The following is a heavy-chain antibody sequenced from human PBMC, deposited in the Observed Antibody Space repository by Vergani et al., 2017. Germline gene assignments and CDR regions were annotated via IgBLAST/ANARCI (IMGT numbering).Heavy chain of an antibody. D-gene: IGHD5-12*01. CDR1: GFTFSTYA. CDR3: GKDAGGYENFFDT. Sequence: EVQLLESGGSLKKPGGSVRLSCAASGFTFSTYAMHWVRQAPGKGLEWVSALTGGGGSTYYADSFKGRFIISRDNSRDTLYLQMNSLRPEDTATYYCGKDAGGYENFFDTWGQRTLVTVSS. CDR2: LTGGGGST. J-gene: IGHJ4*02. V-gene: IGHV3-23*01.